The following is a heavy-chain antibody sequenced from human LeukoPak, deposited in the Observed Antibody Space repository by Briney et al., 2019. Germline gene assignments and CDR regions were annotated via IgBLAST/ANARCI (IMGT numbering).Heavy chain of an antibody. Sequence: SETLSLTCTVSGGSISNYYWAWIRQPPGKGLEWIGYIYDTGSTKYNPSLKSRLTISLHTSRNQFSLNLSSLTAADTAIYYCARVKNYPDAFDIWGQGRMVTVSS. CDR1: GGSISNYY. CDR2: IYDTGST. J-gene: IGHJ3*02. CDR3: ARVKNYPDAFDI. D-gene: IGHD5-24*01. V-gene: IGHV4-59*01.